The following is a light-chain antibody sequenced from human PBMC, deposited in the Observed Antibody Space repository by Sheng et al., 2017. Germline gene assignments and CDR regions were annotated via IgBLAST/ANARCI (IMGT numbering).Light chain of an antibody. CDR3: SSNTGSGTFV. J-gene: IGLJ1*01. CDR2: EVS. Sequence: QSALTQPPSASGSLGQSVTISCTGTSSDVGGYNSVSWYQQHPGKTPKXLISEVSKRPSGVPDRFSGSKSGNTASLTVSGLQAEDEADYYCSSNTGSGTFVFGTGTAVTVL. CDR1: SSDVGGYNS. V-gene: IGLV2-8*01.